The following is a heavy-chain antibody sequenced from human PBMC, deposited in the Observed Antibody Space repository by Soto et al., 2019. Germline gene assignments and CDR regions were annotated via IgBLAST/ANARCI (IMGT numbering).Heavy chain of an antibody. D-gene: IGHD2-2*02. Sequence: PSETLSLTCTVSGGSITTGGSYWSWIRQHPGKGLEWIGNIYHSGNTYYNPSLKSRLTISGDTSKKHFSLMVDYVNAADTAVYYCARARFQVLYGKPYFDSWGQGTLVTVSS. CDR1: GGSITTGGSY. V-gene: IGHV4-31*03. CDR3: ARARFQVLYGKPYFDS. CDR2: IYHSGNT. J-gene: IGHJ4*02.